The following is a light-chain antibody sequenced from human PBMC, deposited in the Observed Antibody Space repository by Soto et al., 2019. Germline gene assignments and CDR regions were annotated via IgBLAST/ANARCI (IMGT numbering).Light chain of an antibody. V-gene: IGKV3-15*01. J-gene: IGKJ2*01. CDR2: GAS. CDR1: QSVTTN. Sequence: EIVMTQSPDTLSVSPGERATLSCRASQSVTTNLAWYQQQPGQAPRLLIYGASTRATGIPARFSGSVSGTEFTLTISSLQSEDFAVYHCQQYNNWPYTFGQGTKLEI. CDR3: QQYNNWPYT.